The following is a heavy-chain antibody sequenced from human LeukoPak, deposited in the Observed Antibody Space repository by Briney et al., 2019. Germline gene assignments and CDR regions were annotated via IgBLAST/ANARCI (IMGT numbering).Heavy chain of an antibody. CDR2: ISSSSSYI. CDR1: GFTFSSYS. CDR3: AKLTNYYGSGRDY. Sequence: GGSLRLSCAASGFTFSSYSMNWVRQTPGKGLEWVSSISSSSSYIFYADSVKGRFTMSRDNAKKSLFLQMNSLRAEDTAVYYCAKLTNYYGSGRDYWGQGTLVTVSS. D-gene: IGHD3-10*01. J-gene: IGHJ4*02. V-gene: IGHV3-21*01.